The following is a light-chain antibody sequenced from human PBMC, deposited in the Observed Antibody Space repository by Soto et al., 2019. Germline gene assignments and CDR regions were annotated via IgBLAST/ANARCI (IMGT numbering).Light chain of an antibody. Sequence: QSVLTQPPSVSGAPGQRVTMSCTGSSSNIGAGYDVHWYQQRPGTAPKILIYGNSNRPSGVPDRFSGSKSGTSASLAITGLQAEDEADYYCQSYESSLSGWVFGGGTKLTVL. CDR3: QSYESSLSGWV. V-gene: IGLV1-40*01. J-gene: IGLJ3*02. CDR2: GNS. CDR1: SSNIGAGYD.